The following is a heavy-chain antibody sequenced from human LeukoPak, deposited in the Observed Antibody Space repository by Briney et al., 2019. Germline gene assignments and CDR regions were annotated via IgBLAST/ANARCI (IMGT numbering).Heavy chain of an antibody. CDR1: GGSISSYY. D-gene: IGHD6-13*01. J-gene: IGHJ5*02. CDR3: ARGTNSSSWSNWFDP. Sequence: SETLSLTCTVSGGSISSYYWSWIRQPPGKGLEWIGYIYYSGSTNYNPSLKSRVTISVDTSKNQFSLKLSSVTAADTAVYYCARGTNSSSWSNWFDPWGQGTLVTVSS. V-gene: IGHV4-59*08. CDR2: IYYSGST.